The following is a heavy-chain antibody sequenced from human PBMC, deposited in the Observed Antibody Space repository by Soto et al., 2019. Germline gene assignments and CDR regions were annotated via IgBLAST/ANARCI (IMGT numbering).Heavy chain of an antibody. CDR1: GFTFSSYG. CDR2: IWYDGSNK. Sequence: QVQLVESGGGVVQPGRSLRLSCAASGFTFSSYGMHWVRQAPGKGLEWVAVIWYDGSNKYYADSVKGRFTISRDNSKNTLYLQMNSLRAEDTAVYYCARDGLYYGATWYFDLWGRGTLVTVSS. CDR3: ARDGLYYGATWYFDL. V-gene: IGHV3-33*01. J-gene: IGHJ2*01. D-gene: IGHD3-10*01.